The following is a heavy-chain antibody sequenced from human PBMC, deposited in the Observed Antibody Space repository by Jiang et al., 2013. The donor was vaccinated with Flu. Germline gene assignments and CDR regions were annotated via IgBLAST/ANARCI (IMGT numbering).Heavy chain of an antibody. CDR1: GGSISSGNYY. D-gene: IGHD1-26*01. Sequence: GLVKPSQTLSLTCAVSGGSISSGNYYWSWIRQPAGKGLEWIGRIYTTGSTNYNPSLKSRVTISVDTSKNQFSLKLSSVTAADTAVYYCARGWVGASPTPLDYWGQGTLVTVSS. CDR2: IYTTGST. CDR3: ARGWVGASPTPLDY. V-gene: IGHV4-61*02. J-gene: IGHJ4*02.